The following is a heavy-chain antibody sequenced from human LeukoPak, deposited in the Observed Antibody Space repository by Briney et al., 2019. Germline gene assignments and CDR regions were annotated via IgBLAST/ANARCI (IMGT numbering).Heavy chain of an antibody. J-gene: IGHJ4*02. CDR2: INHSGST. CDR1: GGSFSGYY. Sequence: SETLSLTCAVYGGSFSGYYWSWIRQPPGKGLEWIGEINHSGSTNYNPSLKSRVTISVDTSKNQFSLKLSSVTAADTAVYYCARGAYDYVWGSYRRPLFDYWGQGTLVTVSS. CDR3: ARGAYDYVWGSYRRPLFDY. V-gene: IGHV4-34*01. D-gene: IGHD3-16*02.